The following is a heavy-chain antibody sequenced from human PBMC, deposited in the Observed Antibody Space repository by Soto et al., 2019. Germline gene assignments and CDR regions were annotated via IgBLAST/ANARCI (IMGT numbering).Heavy chain of an antibody. V-gene: IGHV4-4*07. J-gene: IGHJ5*02. CDR3: ARQNSGWESNWFDP. CDR2: IYTSGST. Sequence: SETLSLTCTVSGGSINNYYWTWIRQPAGKGLEWIGRIYTSGSTNYNPSLKSRLTMSVDTSKNQFSLKLSSVTAADTAVYYCARQNSGWESNWFDPWGQGTLVTVSS. CDR1: GGSINNYY. D-gene: IGHD6-19*01.